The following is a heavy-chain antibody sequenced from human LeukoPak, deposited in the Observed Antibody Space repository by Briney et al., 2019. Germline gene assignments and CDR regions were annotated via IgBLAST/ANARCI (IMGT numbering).Heavy chain of an antibody. D-gene: IGHD3-10*01. CDR2: ISAYNGNT. CDR3: ARDLDGSGSYYTDY. J-gene: IGHJ4*02. Sequence: ASVKVSCKASGYTFINYGISWVRQAPGQGLEWMGWISAYNGNTKYAQKLQGRFTMSTDTSTSTAYMELRSLTSDDTAVYYCARDLDGSGSYYTDYWGQGTLVTVSS. CDR1: GYTFINYG. V-gene: IGHV1-18*01.